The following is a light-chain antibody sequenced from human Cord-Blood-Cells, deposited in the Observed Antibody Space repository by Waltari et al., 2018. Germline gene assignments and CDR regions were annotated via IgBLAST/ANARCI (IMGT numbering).Light chain of an antibody. CDR1: SLRSYY. Sequence: SSELTQDPAVSVALGQTVRITCQGDSLRSYYASWYQQKPGQAPVLVIYGKNNRPSGNPDRFSGSSSGNTASLTITGAQAEDEADYYCNSRDSSGNHLVVFGGGTKLTVL. V-gene: IGLV3-19*01. CDR3: NSRDSSGNHLVV. CDR2: GKN. J-gene: IGLJ2*01.